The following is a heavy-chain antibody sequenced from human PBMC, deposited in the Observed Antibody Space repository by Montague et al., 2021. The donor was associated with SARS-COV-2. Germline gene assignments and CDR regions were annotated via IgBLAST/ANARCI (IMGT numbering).Heavy chain of an antibody. J-gene: IGHJ3*02. D-gene: IGHD3-22*01. Sequence: SETLSLTCTSLVWWNTGADRKRSCLNHRQMSSLYAVLSIYYNGSTYYNPSLKSRVTISVDTSKNQFSLKLSSVTAADTAVYYCARFPTSYYYDSKAAPATPDAFDIWGQGTMVTVSS. CDR2: IYYNGST. CDR1: VWWNTGADRK. CDR3: ARFPTSYYYDSKAAPATPDAFDI. V-gene: IGHV4-39*01.